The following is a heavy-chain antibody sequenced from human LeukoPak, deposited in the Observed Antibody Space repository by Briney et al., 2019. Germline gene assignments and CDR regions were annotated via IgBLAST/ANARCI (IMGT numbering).Heavy chain of an antibody. CDR3: ARGLDDFSSGSIHY. Sequence: GGSLRLSCAASGFTFGNYAMTWVRQAPGKGLEWVSFISSSSSYIYYADSVKGRFIISRDNAKNSLYLQMNSLRSVYTAVYYCARGLDDFSSGSIHYWDQGNLVTVSS. CDR1: GFTFGNYA. J-gene: IGHJ4*02. V-gene: IGHV3-21*01. D-gene: IGHD3-3*01. CDR2: ISSSSSYI.